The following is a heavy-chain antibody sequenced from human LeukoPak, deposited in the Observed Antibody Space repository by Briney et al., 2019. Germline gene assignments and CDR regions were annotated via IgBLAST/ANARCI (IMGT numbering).Heavy chain of an antibody. CDR2: IGTAGDT. CDR3: ARVQGLDFRWYFDL. CDR1: GFTFSSYD. V-gene: IGHV3-13*01. J-gene: IGHJ2*01. Sequence: GGSLRFSCAASGFTFSSYDMHWVRQATGKGLEWVSAIGTAGDTYYPGSVKGRFTISRENAKNSLYLQMNSLRAGDTAVYYCARVQGLDFRWYFDLWGRGTLVTVSS.